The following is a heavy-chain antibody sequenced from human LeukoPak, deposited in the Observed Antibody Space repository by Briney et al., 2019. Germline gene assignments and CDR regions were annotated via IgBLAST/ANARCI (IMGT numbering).Heavy chain of an antibody. CDR2: INPNSGGT. V-gene: IGHV1-2*02. CDR1: GYTFTGYY. D-gene: IGHD5-24*01. J-gene: IGHJ4*02. CDR3: ARGRRDGYNPYYFDY. Sequence: ASVKVSCKASGYTFTGYYMHWVRQAPGQGLEWMGWINPNSGGTNYAQKFQGSVTMTRDTSISTAYMELSRLRSDDTAVYYCARGRRDGYNPYYFDYWGQGTLVTVSS.